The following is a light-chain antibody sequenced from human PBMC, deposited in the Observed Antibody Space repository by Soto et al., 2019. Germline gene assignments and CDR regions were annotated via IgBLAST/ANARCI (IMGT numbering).Light chain of an antibody. CDR3: QQYDRASWT. CDR1: QSISSW. Sequence: DIQMTQSPSTLSVSLGDRVTIACRASQSISSWLAWYQQKPGKAPNLLIYRASTLKSGTPSRFSGSGSGTEFTLTISSLQPDDFATYYCQQYDRASWTFGQGTKVEIK. J-gene: IGKJ1*01. V-gene: IGKV1-5*03. CDR2: RAS.